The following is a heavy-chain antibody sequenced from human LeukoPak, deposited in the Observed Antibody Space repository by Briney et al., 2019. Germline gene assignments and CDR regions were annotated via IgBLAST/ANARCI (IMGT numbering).Heavy chain of an antibody. CDR2: ISWNSGSI. V-gene: IGHV3-9*01. Sequence: PGRSLRLSCAASGFTFDDYAMHWVRQAPGKGLEWVSGISWNSGSIGYADSVKGRFTISRDNAKNSLYLQMNSLRAEDTAVYYCARDGYYGSGALDVWGQGTTVTVSS. D-gene: IGHD3-10*01. J-gene: IGHJ6*02. CDR1: GFTFDDYA. CDR3: ARDGYYGSGALDV.